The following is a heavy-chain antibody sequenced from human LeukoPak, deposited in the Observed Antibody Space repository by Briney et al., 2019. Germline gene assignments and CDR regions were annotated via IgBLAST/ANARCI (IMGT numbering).Heavy chain of an antibody. D-gene: IGHD4-23*01. Sequence: ASVKVSCKASGYTFTSYYMHWVRQAPGQGLQWMGIINPSGGSTSYAQKFQGRVTMTRHTSTSTVYMELSSLRSEDTAVYYCARDLYGGIAYFDYWGQGTLVTVSS. J-gene: IGHJ4*02. CDR1: GYTFTSYY. CDR2: INPSGGST. V-gene: IGHV1-46*01. CDR3: ARDLYGGIAYFDY.